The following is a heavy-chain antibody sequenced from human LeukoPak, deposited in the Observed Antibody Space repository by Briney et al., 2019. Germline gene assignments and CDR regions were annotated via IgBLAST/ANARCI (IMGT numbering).Heavy chain of an antibody. Sequence: PSETLSLTCAVYGGSFSGYYWSWIRQPPGKGLEWIGEINHSGSTNYNPSLKSRVTISVDTSKNQSSLKLSSVTAADTAVYYCARGFVVVAATELDPWGQGTLVTVSS. CDR3: ARGFVVVAATELDP. CDR1: GGSFSGYY. J-gene: IGHJ5*02. V-gene: IGHV4-34*01. D-gene: IGHD2-15*01. CDR2: INHSGST.